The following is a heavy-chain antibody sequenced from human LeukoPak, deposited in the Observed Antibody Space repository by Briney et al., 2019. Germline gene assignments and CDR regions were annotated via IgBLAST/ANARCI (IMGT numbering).Heavy chain of an antibody. Sequence: ASVKVSCKASGYTFTSNYIHWVRQAPGQGLEWMGMIYPRDGSTSYAQKFQGRVTVTRDTSTSTVHMELSGLRSEDTAVYYCARDQEGFDYWGQGTLVTDSS. CDR2: IYPRDGST. CDR1: GYTFTSNY. J-gene: IGHJ4*02. CDR3: ARDQEGFDY. V-gene: IGHV1-46*01.